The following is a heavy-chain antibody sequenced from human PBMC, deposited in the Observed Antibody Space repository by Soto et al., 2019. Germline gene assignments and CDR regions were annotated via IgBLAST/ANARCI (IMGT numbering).Heavy chain of an antibody. CDR3: AGGAGTSRKYYFDY. CDR1: GGTFSSYA. Sequence: QVQLVQSGAEVKKPGSSVKVSCKASGGTFSSYAISWVRQAPGQGLEWMGGIIPIFGTANYAQKCQGRVTIDADESTSTAYMELSSLRSEDTAVYYCAGGAGTSRKYYFDYWGQGTLVTVSS. V-gene: IGHV1-69*01. D-gene: IGHD6-19*01. J-gene: IGHJ4*02. CDR2: IIPIFGTA.